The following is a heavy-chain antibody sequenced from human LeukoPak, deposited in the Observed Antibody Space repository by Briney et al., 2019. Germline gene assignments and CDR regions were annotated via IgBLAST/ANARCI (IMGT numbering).Heavy chain of an antibody. Sequence: GSLRLSCAASGFTFSSYGMHWVRQAPGKGLEWVAVIWYDGSNKYYADSVKGRFTISRDNSKNTLYLQVNSLRAEDTAVYYCARGYSYPAGDLYGMDVWGQGTTVTVSS. V-gene: IGHV3-33*01. CDR2: IWYDGSNK. CDR1: GFTFSSYG. J-gene: IGHJ6*02. D-gene: IGHD5-18*01. CDR3: ARGYSYPAGDLYGMDV.